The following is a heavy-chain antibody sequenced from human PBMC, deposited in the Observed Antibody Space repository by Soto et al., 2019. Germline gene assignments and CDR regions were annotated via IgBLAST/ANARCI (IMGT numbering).Heavy chain of an antibody. D-gene: IGHD5-18*01. V-gene: IGHV4-30-4*08. CDR2: ISNSGST. CDR3: ATESGSTYGYFDY. Sequence: SETLSLTCTVSRGSFTSDDDYWSCIRQSPGKGLEWIGYISNSGSTGYNPSLKTRLSMSVDRSKTQFTLRLTSVTAADTAVYFCATESGSTYGYFDYWGQGTQVTVSS. CDR1: RGSFTSDDDY. J-gene: IGHJ4*02.